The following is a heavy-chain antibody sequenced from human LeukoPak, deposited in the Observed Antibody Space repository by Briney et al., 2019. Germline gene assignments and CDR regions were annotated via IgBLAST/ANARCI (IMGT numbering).Heavy chain of an antibody. CDR2: ISGRGDST. D-gene: IGHD6-19*01. CDR1: GFTFSNYE. J-gene: IGHJ4*02. Sequence: QPGGSLRLSCAASGFTFSNYEMNWVRQAPGKGLEWVSAISGRGDSTFYADSVKGRFTISRDNSKNTLYLQMNSLRAEDTAVYYCARGPTVPVADYYFDYWGQGTLVTVSS. V-gene: IGHV3-23*01. CDR3: ARGPTVPVADYYFDY.